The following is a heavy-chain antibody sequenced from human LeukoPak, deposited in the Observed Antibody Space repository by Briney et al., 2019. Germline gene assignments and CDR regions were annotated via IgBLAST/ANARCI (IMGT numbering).Heavy chain of an antibody. J-gene: IGHJ4*02. V-gene: IGHV1-24*01. CDR3: ATPGGYCSSTSCYAFGY. CDR1: GYTLTELS. CDR2: FDPEDGET. Sequence: ASVKVSCKVPGYTLTELSMHWVRQAPGKGLEWMGGFDPEDGETIYAQKFQGRVTMTEDTSTDTAYMELSSLRSEDTAVYYCATPGGYCSSTSCYAFGYWGQGTLVTVSS. D-gene: IGHD2-2*01.